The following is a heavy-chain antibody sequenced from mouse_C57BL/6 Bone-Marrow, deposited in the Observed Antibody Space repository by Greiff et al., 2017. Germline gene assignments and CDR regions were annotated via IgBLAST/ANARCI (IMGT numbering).Heavy chain of an antibody. V-gene: IGHV1-64*01. J-gene: IGHJ2*01. CDR1: GYTFTSYW. CDR3: ARRGPYGAGDWFDY. D-gene: IGHD1-1*02. CDR2: IHPNSGST. Sequence: VQLQQPGAELVKPGASVKLSCKASGYTFTSYWMHWVKQRPGQGLEWIGMIHPNSGSTNYNEKFKSKATLTVDKSSSTAYMQLSSLTSEDSAVYYCARRGPYGAGDWFDYWGQGTTLTVSS.